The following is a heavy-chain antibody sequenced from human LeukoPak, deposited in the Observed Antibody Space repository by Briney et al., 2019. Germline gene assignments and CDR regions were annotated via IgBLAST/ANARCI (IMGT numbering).Heavy chain of an antibody. CDR3: ASNGYSYANKGGYYHYYMDV. CDR2: IYHSGST. D-gene: IGHD5-18*01. Sequence: SETLSLTCTVSGYSISSGYYWGWIRQPPGKGLEWLGSIYHSGSTYYNPSLKSRVTISVDTSKNQFSLKLSSVTAADTAVYYCASNGYSYANKGGYYHYYMDVWGKGTTVTVSS. CDR1: GYSISSGYY. V-gene: IGHV4-38-2*02. J-gene: IGHJ6*03.